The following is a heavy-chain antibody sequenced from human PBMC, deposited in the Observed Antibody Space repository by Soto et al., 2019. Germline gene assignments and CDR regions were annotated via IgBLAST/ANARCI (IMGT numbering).Heavy chain of an antibody. CDR2: ISAYNGNT. CDR1: GYTFTNYG. D-gene: IGHD6-6*01. Sequence: QVQLLQSGAEVKKPGASVKVSCKASGYTFTNYGITWVRQAPGQGLEWMGWISAYNGNTHYTQRLQGRVTMTTDTSTSTAYLELRGLRSDDTAVYYFAIVPQLIGYFYYYLDVWGKGTTVTVSS. V-gene: IGHV1-18*01. J-gene: IGHJ6*03. CDR3: AIVPQLIGYFYYYLDV.